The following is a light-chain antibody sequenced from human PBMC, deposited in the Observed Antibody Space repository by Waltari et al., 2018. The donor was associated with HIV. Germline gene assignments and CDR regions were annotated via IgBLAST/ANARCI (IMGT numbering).Light chain of an antibody. J-gene: IGLJ2*01. CDR3: SSYSSSSILVV. Sequence: QSALTQPASVSGSPGQSITISCTGTSSDVGGYNYVSWYQQPPGKAPKLMIYEVSDRPSGISNRFSGSKSGNTASLTISGLQAEDEADYYCSSYSSSSILVVFGGGTKLTVL. CDR1: SSDVGGYNY. V-gene: IGLV2-14*01. CDR2: EVS.